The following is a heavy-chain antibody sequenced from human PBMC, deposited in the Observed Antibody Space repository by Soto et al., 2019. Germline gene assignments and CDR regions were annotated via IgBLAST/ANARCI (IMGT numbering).Heavy chain of an antibody. CDR1: GFTFDDYA. Sequence: EVQLVESGGGLVQPGRSLRLSCAASGFTFDDYAMHWVRQAPGKGLEWVSGISWNSGSIGYADSVKGRFTISRDNAKNSLYLQMNSLRAEDTALYYCAKGIFGVELAGEYFDYWGQGTLVTVSS. CDR2: ISWNSGSI. J-gene: IGHJ4*02. D-gene: IGHD3-3*01. CDR3: AKGIFGVELAGEYFDY. V-gene: IGHV3-9*01.